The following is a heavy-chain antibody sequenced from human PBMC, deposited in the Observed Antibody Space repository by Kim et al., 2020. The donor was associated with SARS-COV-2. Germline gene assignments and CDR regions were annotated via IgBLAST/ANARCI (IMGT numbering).Heavy chain of an antibody. CDR1: GFTFSSYG. Sequence: GGSLRLSCAASGFTFSSYGMHWVRQAPGKGLEWVAVISYDGSNKYYADSVKGRFTISRDNSKNTLYLQMNSLRAEDTAVYYCAKSIVVVPAATVYYYYYG. J-gene: IGHJ6*01. CDR2: ISYDGSNK. D-gene: IGHD2-2*01. V-gene: IGHV3-30*18. CDR3: AKSIVVVPAATVYYYYYG.